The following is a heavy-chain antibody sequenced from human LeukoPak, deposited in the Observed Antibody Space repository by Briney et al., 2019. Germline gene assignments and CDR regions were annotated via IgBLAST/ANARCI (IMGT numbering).Heavy chain of an antibody. CDR2: INPNSGGT. D-gene: IGHD4-17*01. CDR3: ARSVSVNTVRDY. V-gene: IGHV1-2*02. Sequence: ASVKVSCKASGYTFTGYYMHWVRQAPGQGLEWMGWINPNSGGTNYAQKFQGRVTMTRGTSISTAYMELSRLRSDDTAVYYCARSVSVNTVRDYWGQGTLVTVSS. CDR1: GYTFTGYY. J-gene: IGHJ4*02.